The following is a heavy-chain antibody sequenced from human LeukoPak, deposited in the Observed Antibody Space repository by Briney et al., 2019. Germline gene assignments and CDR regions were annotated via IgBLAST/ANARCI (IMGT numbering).Heavy chain of an antibody. Sequence: SETLSLTCAVYGGSFSGHYWTWIRQPPGKGLEWIGEINHRGSTNYNASLKSRVTMSVDTSKNQFSLKLSSVTAADTAVYYCAREGYSGPYFDYWGQGTLVTVSS. CDR2: INHRGST. J-gene: IGHJ4*02. CDR3: AREGYSGPYFDY. V-gene: IGHV4-34*01. CDR1: GGSFSGHY. D-gene: IGHD4-11*01.